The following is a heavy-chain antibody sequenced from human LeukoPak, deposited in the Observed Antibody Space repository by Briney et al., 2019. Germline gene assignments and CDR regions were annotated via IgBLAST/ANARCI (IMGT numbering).Heavy chain of an antibody. V-gene: IGHV1-69*04. CDR2: IIPILGIA. J-gene: IGHJ4*02. CDR3: ARFPRATNPMGLFFDY. D-gene: IGHD5-24*01. Sequence: ASVKVSCKASGGTFSSYAISWVRQAPGQGLEWMGRIIPILGIANYAQKFQGRVTITADKSTSTAYMELSSLRSEDTAVYYCARFPRATNPMGLFFDYWGQGTLVTVSS. CDR1: GGTFSSYA.